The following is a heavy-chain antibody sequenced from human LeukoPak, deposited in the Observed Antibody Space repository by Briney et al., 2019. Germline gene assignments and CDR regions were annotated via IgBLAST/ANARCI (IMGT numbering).Heavy chain of an antibody. Sequence: SETLSLTCAVYGGSFSGYYWSWIRQPPGKGLEGIGNIHHRGSINYNPSPKSRVTISVDTSKNQFSLKLSSVTAADTAVYYCARVVGDSRGYMDVWGKGTTVTVSS. V-gene: IGHV4-34*01. CDR3: ARVVGDSRGYMDV. CDR2: IHHRGSI. D-gene: IGHD2-21*02. J-gene: IGHJ6*03. CDR1: GGSFSGYY.